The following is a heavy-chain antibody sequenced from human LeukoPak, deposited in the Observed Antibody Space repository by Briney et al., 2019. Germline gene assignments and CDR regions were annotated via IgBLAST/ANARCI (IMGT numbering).Heavy chain of an antibody. V-gene: IGHV3-21*01. Sequence: GGSLRLSCAASGFTFSSYSMNWVRQAPGKGLEWVSSISSSSSYIYYADSVKGRFTISRDNSKNTLYLQMNSLRAEDTAVYYCARPRGYSYGYLDYWGQGTLVTVSS. D-gene: IGHD5-18*01. CDR2: ISSSSSYI. J-gene: IGHJ4*02. CDR1: GFTFSSYS. CDR3: ARPRGYSYGYLDY.